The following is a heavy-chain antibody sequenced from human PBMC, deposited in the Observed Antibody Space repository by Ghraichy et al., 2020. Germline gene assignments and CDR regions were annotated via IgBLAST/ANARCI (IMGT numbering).Heavy chain of an antibody. CDR3: ARDLGSGWYFDY. Sequence: GESLRLSCAASGFISSSYWMSWVRQAPGKGLEWVANIKKDGSEKYYVDSVKGRFTISRDNAKNSLYLQMNSLRAEDTAVYYCARDLGSGWYFDYWGQGTLVTVSS. J-gene: IGHJ4*02. V-gene: IGHV3-7*01. D-gene: IGHD6-19*01. CDR1: GFISSSYW. CDR2: IKKDGSEK.